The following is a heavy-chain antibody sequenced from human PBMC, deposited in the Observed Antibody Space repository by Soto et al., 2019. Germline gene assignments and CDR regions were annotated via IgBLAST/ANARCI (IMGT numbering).Heavy chain of an antibody. D-gene: IGHD3-22*01. Sequence: PSETLPLTCTVSGGSISSFYWSWIRQPPGKGLEWIGYVYNSGSTDYNPSRLSRVTISIDTSKNQFSLRLTSVTAADTAVYYCATASSSGSSGELDYWGQGTLVTVSS. V-gene: IGHV4-59*01. J-gene: IGHJ4*02. CDR1: GGSISSFY. CDR2: VYNSGST. CDR3: ATASSSGSSGELDY.